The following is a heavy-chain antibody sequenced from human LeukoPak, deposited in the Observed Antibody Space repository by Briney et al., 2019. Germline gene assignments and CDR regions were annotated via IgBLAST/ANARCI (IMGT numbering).Heavy chain of an antibody. CDR2: INPNSGGT. CDR1: GYTFTGYY. D-gene: IGHD6-19*01. J-gene: IGHJ6*02. Sequence: GASVKASCKASGYTFTGYYMHWVRQAPGQGLEWMGWINPNSGGTNYAQKFQGRVTMTRDTSISTAYMELSRLRSDDTAVYYCARDGYSSGWYISYYYGMDVWGQGTTVTVSS. V-gene: IGHV1-2*02. CDR3: ARDGYSSGWYISYYYGMDV.